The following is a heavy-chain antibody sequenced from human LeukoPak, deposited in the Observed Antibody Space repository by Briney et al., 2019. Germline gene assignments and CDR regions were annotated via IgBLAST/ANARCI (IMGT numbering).Heavy chain of an antibody. J-gene: IGHJ4*02. V-gene: IGHV1-69*05. D-gene: IGHD5-18*01. CDR3: ARGRGWYTGYSYGLGQQLVLDY. Sequence: SVKVSCKASGGTFSSYAISWVRQAPGQGLDWMGEIIPIFGTAKYAQKFQGGVTITTDESTSTAYMELSSLRSEDTAVYYCARGRGWYTGYSYGLGQQLVLDYWGQGTLVTVSS. CDR1: GGTFSSYA. CDR2: IIPIFGTA.